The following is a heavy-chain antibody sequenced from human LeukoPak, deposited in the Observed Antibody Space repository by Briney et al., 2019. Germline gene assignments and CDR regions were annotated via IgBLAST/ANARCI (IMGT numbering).Heavy chain of an antibody. D-gene: IGHD2-2*01. V-gene: IGHV3-74*01. CDR3: ARGDIVVVPAAIATSDYYGMDV. CDR2: LNSDGSST. J-gene: IGHJ6*02. CDR1: GFTFSSYW. Sequence: PGGSLRLSCAASGFTFSSYWMHWVRQAPGNGLVWVSRLNSDGSSTSYADSVKGRFTISRDNAKNTLYLQMNSLRAEDTAVYYCARGDIVVVPAAIATSDYYGMDVWGQGTTVTVSS.